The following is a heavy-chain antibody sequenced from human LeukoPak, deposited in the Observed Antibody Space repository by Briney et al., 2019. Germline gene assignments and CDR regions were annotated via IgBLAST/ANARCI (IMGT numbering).Heavy chain of an antibody. D-gene: IGHD4-17*01. Sequence: GGSLRLSCAASGFTFSSYSMNWVRQAPGKGLEWGSSISSSSSYIYYADSVKVRFTISRDNAKNSLYLQMNSLRAEDTAVYYCARGVYGDYYFAYWGQGTLVTVSS. V-gene: IGHV3-21*01. CDR1: GFTFSSYS. J-gene: IGHJ4*02. CDR3: ARGVYGDYYFAY. CDR2: ISSSSSYI.